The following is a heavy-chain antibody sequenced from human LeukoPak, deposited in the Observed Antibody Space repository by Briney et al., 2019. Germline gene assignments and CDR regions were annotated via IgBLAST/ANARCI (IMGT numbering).Heavy chain of an antibody. D-gene: IGHD6-13*01. CDR2: IGPGGENT. CDR1: GFTFSTYG. V-gene: IGHV3-64*01. J-gene: IGHJ4*02. CDR3: ARGAQLTDY. Sequence: GGSLRLSCAASGFTFSTYGMHWVRQAPGKGLEYVSGIGPGGENTYYAKSVKGRFTISRDDSKHMLYLQMDSLRSDDMAVYYCARGAQLTDYWGQGTLVTVSS.